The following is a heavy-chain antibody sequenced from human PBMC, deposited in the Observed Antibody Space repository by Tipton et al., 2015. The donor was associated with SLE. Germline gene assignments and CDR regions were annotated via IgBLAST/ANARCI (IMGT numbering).Heavy chain of an antibody. CDR2: INTNTGEP. CDR1: GYTFIHYA. V-gene: IGHV7-4-1*02. CDR3: ARGTNSGYDY. J-gene: IGHJ4*02. D-gene: IGHD5-12*01. Sequence: QSGPEVKKPGASVTVSCKTSGYTFIHYAIHWVRQAPGQGFEWMGWINTNTGEPTFAQGFTGRFVFSLDTSVNTPYLEISSLKAEDTAVYYCARGTNSGYDYWGQGTLVAVSS.